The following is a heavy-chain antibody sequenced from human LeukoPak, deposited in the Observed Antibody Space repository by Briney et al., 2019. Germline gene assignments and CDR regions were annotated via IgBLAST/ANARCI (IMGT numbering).Heavy chain of an antibody. CDR1: GFTFSTYW. V-gene: IGHV3-7*03. CDR2: RKHDGSEK. CDR3: ARRLVTSAGKPFDY. Sequence: GGSLRLSCAASGFTFSTYWMTWVRQAPGKGLEWLATRKHDGSEKYYVDSLRGRFTISRDNAKNSLYLQMSSLRAEDTAVYYCARRLVTSAGKPFDYWGQGTLATVSS. D-gene: IGHD6-13*01. J-gene: IGHJ4*02.